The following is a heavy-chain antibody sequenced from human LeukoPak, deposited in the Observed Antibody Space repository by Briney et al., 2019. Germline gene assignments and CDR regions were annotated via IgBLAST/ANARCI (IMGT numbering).Heavy chain of an antibody. CDR1: GYTFTAYY. J-gene: IGHJ4*02. V-gene: IGHV1-2*06. D-gene: IGHD3-22*01. CDR3: ASVTYYDSSGYYLGDY. Sequence: GASVKVSCKASGYTFTAYYIHWVRQAPGQGLEWMGRINPNSGGTNYAQKFQGRVTMTRDTSISTAYMELCRLKSDDTAVYYCASVTYYDSSGYYLGDYWGQGTLVTVSS. CDR2: INPNSGGT.